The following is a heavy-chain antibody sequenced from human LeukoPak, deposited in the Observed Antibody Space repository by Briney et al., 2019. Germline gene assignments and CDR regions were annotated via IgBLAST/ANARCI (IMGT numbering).Heavy chain of an antibody. CDR2: IYHSGST. Sequence: SGTLSLTCAVSGGSISSSNWWSWVRPPPGKGLEWIGEIYHSGSTNYNPSLKSRVTISVDKSKNQFSLKLSSVTAADTAVYYCARDLGSSSGAYFDYWGQGTLVTVSS. CDR3: ARDLGSSSGAYFDY. CDR1: GGSISSSNW. D-gene: IGHD6-6*01. J-gene: IGHJ4*02. V-gene: IGHV4-4*02.